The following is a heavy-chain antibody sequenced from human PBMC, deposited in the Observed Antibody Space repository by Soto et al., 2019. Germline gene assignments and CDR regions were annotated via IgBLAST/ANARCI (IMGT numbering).Heavy chain of an antibody. V-gene: IGHV3-48*03. D-gene: IGHD3-3*01. Sequence: EVKLVESGGGLGQPGGSLTISCAASGFTFRNYEMNWVRQAPGKGLEWLSFISSTGRTIYYTDSVKGRFTISRDNAKTSVHLLMSSLRVEDTAVYYCATDNLRSGFLDHWGQGTPVTVSS. J-gene: IGHJ4*02. CDR1: GFTFRNYE. CDR3: ATDNLRSGFLDH. CDR2: ISSTGRTI.